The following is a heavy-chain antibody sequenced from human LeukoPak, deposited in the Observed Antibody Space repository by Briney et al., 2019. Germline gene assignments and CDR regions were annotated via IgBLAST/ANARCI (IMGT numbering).Heavy chain of an antibody. Sequence: SETLSLTCTVSGGSISSYYWSWLRQPPGKGLEWIGYIFNSGRTNYNPSLRSRVTMSVDTSKNQFSLKLSSVTAADTAVYYCARPTYYYDSSGYSENAFDIWGQGTMVTVSS. CDR2: IFNSGRT. CDR1: GGSISSYY. CDR3: ARPTYYYDSSGYSENAFDI. D-gene: IGHD3-22*01. J-gene: IGHJ3*02. V-gene: IGHV4-59*01.